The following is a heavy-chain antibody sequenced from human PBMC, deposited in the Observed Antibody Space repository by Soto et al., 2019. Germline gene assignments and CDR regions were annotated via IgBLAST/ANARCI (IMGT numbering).Heavy chain of an antibody. V-gene: IGHV3-21*01. J-gene: IGHJ6*02. CDR3: AREGKVVVAATPDNYYYYYGMDV. CDR2: ISSSSSYI. CDR1: GFTFSSNS. D-gene: IGHD2-15*01. Sequence: GPLTLSCADSGFTFSSNSMNWVCQAPGKGLEWVSSISSSSSYIYYADSVKGRFTISRDNAKNSLYLQMNSLRAEDTAVYYCAREGKVVVAATPDNYYYYYGMDVWGQGT.